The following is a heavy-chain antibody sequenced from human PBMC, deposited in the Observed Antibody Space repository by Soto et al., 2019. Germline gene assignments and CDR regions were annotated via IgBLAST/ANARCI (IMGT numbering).Heavy chain of an antibody. CDR2: IYWDDDK. J-gene: IGHJ4*02. D-gene: IGHD3-9*01. V-gene: IGHV2-5*02. CDR3: AQSSNYDILTGYYTYFEN. Sequence: QITLKESGPTLVKPTQTLTLTCTFSGFSLSTSGVGVGWIRQPPGKALEWLALIYWDDDKRYSPSLKSRLTITEDTSKNQVVLTMTNMDPVDTATYCCAQSSNYDILTGYYTYFENWGQGTLVTVSS. CDR1: GFSLSTSGVG.